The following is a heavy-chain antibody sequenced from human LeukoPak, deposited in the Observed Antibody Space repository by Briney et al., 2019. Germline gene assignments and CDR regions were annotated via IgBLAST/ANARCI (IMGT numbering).Heavy chain of an antibody. J-gene: IGHJ3*02. V-gene: IGHV4-59*08. CDR3: ARHVRYFDWLGGAFDI. D-gene: IGHD3-9*01. CDR1: GGSISSYY. Sequence: TSETLSLTCTVSGGSISSYYWSWLRQPPGKGLEWIGYIYYSGSTNYNPSLKSRVTISVDTSKNQFSLKLSSVTAADTAVYYCARHVRYFDWLGGAFDIWGQGTMVTVSS. CDR2: IYYSGST.